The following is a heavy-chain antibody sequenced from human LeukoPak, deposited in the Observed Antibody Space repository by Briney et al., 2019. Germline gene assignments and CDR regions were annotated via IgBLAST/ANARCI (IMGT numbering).Heavy chain of an antibody. CDR3: ARDQDDYGDYYYYMDV. Sequence: ASVKVSCKASGGTFSSYAISWVRQAPGQGLEWMGRVIPIFGTANYAQKFQGRVTITTDESTSTAYMELSSLRSEDTAVYYCARDQDDYGDYYYYMDVLVKGTTVTVSS. CDR1: GGTFSSYA. J-gene: IGHJ6*03. V-gene: IGHV1-69*05. D-gene: IGHD4-17*01. CDR2: VIPIFGTA.